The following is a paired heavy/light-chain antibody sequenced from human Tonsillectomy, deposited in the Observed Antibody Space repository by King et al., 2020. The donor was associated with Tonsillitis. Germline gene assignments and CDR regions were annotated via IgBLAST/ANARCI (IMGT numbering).Heavy chain of an antibody. Sequence: EVQLVESGGALVQPGRSLRLSCSASGFTFGDYAVSWVRQAPGKGLEWVGFIRGKPYGGTTEYAASVRGRFIMSRDDSKSVAYLQMNSLKTEDTAVYYCIRGYHLESSGFYIPVYDYWGQGTLVTVSS. J-gene: IGHJ4*02. CDR1: GFTFGDYA. CDR2: IRGKPYGGTT. D-gene: IGHD3-22*01. V-gene: IGHV3-49*04. CDR3: IRGYHLESSGFYIPVYDY.
Light chain of an antibody. CDR1: QSLAYTDGNTY. J-gene: IGKJ5*01. CDR3: MQGSYWPS. V-gene: IGKV2-30*01. CDR2: KVS. Sequence: DVAMTQSPLSLPVTLGQPASISCRSSQSLAYTDGNTYLSWFQQRPGQSPRRLIYKVSNRDSGVPDRFSGSGSGTDFTLKISRVEAEDVGFYYCMQGSYWPSFGQGTRLEIK.